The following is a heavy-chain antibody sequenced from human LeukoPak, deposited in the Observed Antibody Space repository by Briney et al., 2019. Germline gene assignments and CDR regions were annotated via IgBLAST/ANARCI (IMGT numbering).Heavy chain of an antibody. V-gene: IGHV4-39*01. CDR3: ASFHYYYGSGSRDY. CDR2: IYYSGST. D-gene: IGHD3-10*01. CDR1: GGSIGSSSYY. J-gene: IGHJ4*02. Sequence: PSETLSLTCTVSGGSIGSSSYYWGWIRQPPGKGLEWIGSIYYSGSTYYNPSLKSRVTISVDTSKNQFSLKLSSVTAADTAVYYCASFHYYYGSGSRDYWGQGTLVTVSS.